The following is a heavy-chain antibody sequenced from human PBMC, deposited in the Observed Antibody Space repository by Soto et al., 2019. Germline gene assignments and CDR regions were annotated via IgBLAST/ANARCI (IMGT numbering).Heavy chain of an antibody. J-gene: IGHJ4*02. D-gene: IGHD4-17*01. V-gene: IGHV4-61*01. CDR2: LYYSGST. Sequence: SETLSLTCTVSGGSVNSDSYYWTWIRQPPGKRLEWIGSLYYSGSTNYNPSLKGRVTISIDTSRNQFSLKLTSVTAADTGIYYCVTDEDGNFFHYWGQGTLVTVS. CDR1: GGSVNSDSYY. CDR3: VTDEDGNFFHY.